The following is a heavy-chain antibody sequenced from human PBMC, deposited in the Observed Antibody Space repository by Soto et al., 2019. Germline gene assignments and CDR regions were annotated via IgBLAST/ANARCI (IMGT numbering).Heavy chain of an antibody. CDR1: GFTFSSYA. Sequence: PGGSLRLSCAASGFTFSSYAMHWVRQAPGKGLEWVAVISYDGSNKYYADSVKGRFTISRDNSKNTLYLQMNSLRAEDTAVYYCARALPIYDILTGYYGAAASGRLDVWGQGTTVTVS. CDR2: ISYDGSNK. V-gene: IGHV3-30-3*01. J-gene: IGHJ6*02. CDR3: ARALPIYDILTGYYGAAASGRLDV. D-gene: IGHD3-9*01.